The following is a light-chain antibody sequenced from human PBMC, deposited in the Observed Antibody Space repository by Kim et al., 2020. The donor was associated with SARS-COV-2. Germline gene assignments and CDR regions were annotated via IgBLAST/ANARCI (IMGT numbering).Light chain of an antibody. CDR2: DNN. V-gene: IGLV1-51*01. J-gene: IGLJ2*01. CDR3: GTWDGILSGVL. Sequence: GRQVPTPGPGTNADIANNYVSWNQNAPGTAPQLVFYDNNKRPPGIPDRFSGSKSGTSATLGIPGLQTGDEADYYCGTWDGILSGVLFGGGTHLTV. CDR1: NADIANNY.